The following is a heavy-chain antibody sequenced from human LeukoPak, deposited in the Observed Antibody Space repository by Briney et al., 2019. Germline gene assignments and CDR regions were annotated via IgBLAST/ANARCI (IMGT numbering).Heavy chain of an antibody. CDR2: SSGSGGST. CDR1: GFTFNSYA. D-gene: IGHD3-10*01. V-gene: IGHV3-23*01. J-gene: IGHJ4*02. CDR3: AKRHLYGSGTSAFDY. Sequence: GGSLRLSCAASGFTFNSYAMSWVRQAPGKGLEWVSASSGSGGSTYYADSVKGRFTISRDNSKNTLYLQMNSLRAEDTALYYCAKRHLYGSGTSAFDYWGQGTLVTVSS.